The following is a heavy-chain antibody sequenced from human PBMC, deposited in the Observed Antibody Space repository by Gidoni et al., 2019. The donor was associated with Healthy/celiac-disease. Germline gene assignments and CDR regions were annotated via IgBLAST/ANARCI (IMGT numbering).Heavy chain of an antibody. V-gene: IGHV3-23*01. CDR1: GFTFSSYA. Sequence: EVQLLESGGGLVQPGGSLRLSCAASGFTFSSYAMSWVRQAPGKGLEWVSAISGSGGSTYYADSVKGRFTISRDNSKNTLYLQMNSLRAEDTAVYYCAKEEYSSSLGVYYFDYWGQGTLVTVSS. CDR3: AKEEYSSSLGVYYFDY. J-gene: IGHJ4*02. CDR2: ISGSGGST. D-gene: IGHD6-13*01.